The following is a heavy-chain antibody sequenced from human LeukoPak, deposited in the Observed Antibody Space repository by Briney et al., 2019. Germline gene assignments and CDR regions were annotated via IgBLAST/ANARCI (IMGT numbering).Heavy chain of an antibody. J-gene: IGHJ5*02. CDR1: GYAFIGYY. CDR3: ARVYYYDSSGPRLDV. D-gene: IGHD3-22*01. V-gene: IGHV1-2*02. Sequence: ASVKVSCKASGYAFIGYYIHWVRQAPGQGLEWMGWINCNSGGTNYAQNFQGRVTMTRDQSISTAYVELRRLTSDDTAMYYCARVYYYDSSGPRLDVWGQGTLVTVSS. CDR2: INCNSGGT.